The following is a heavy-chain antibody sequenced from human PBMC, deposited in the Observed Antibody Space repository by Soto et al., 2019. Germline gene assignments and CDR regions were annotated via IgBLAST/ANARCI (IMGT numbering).Heavy chain of an antibody. D-gene: IGHD6-19*01. V-gene: IGHV3-7*05. J-gene: IGHJ4*02. CDR3: ARDCIAVAGTFPDY. CDR2: IKQDGSEK. CDR1: GFTFSSYW. Sequence: EVQLVESGGGLVQPGGSLRLSCAASGFTFSSYWMSWVRPAPGKGLEWVANIKQDGSEKYYVDSVKGRFTISRDNAKNSLYLQMNSLRAEDTAVYYCARDCIAVAGTFPDYWGQGTLVTVSS.